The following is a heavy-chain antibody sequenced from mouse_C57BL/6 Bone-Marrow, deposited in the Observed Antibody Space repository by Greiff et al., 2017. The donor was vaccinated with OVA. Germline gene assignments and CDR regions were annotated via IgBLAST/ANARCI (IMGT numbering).Heavy chain of an antibody. D-gene: IGHD1-1*02. J-gene: IGHJ4*01. CDR1: GYTFTDYE. CDR2: IDPETGGT. Sequence: QVQLQQSGAELVRPGASVTLSCKASGYTFTDYELHWVKQTPVHGLEWIGAIDPETGGTAYNQKFKGKAILTADKSSSTAYMELRSLTSEDSAVYYCTGSLYAMDYWGQGTSVTVSS. CDR3: TGSLYAMDY. V-gene: IGHV1-15*01.